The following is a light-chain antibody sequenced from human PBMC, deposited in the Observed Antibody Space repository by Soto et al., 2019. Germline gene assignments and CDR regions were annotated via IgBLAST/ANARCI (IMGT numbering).Light chain of an antibody. J-gene: IGKJ2*01. V-gene: IGKV3-11*01. CDR2: DAS. Sequence: EIVLTQSPATLSLSPGERATLSCRASQSVSSYLAWYQQKPGQAPRLLIYDASNRATGIPARVSGSGSGTNFTLPISSLEPEEFAVYYCQQRSNWPPYTFGQGTKLEIK. CDR1: QSVSSY. CDR3: QQRSNWPPYT.